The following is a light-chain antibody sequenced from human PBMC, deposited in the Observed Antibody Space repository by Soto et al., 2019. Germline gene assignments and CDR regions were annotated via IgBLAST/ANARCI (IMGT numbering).Light chain of an antibody. CDR2: EVS. J-gene: IGLJ1*01. Sequence: QSVLTQPASVSGSPGQSITISCTGTSSDIGGYNYVSWYQQHPGKAPKLMIYEVSNRPSGVSNRFSGSKSGNTASLTISGLQAEDESDYYCSSYSSSSPPSYVFGTGTKVT. CDR3: SSYSSSSPPSYV. CDR1: SSDIGGYNY. V-gene: IGLV2-14*01.